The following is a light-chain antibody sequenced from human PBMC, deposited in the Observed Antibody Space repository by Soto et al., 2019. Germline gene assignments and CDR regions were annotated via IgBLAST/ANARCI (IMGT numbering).Light chain of an antibody. CDR3: QSYDATNQV. V-gene: IGLV6-57*01. J-gene: IGLJ3*02. CDR2: EDN. Sequence: NFMLTQPHSVSESPGKTVIISCTRRSGSIASNYVQWYQQRPGSSPTTVIYEDNQRPSGVPDRFSGSIDSSSNSASLTISGLETEDEADYFCQSYDATNQVFGGGTQRTVL. CDR1: SGSIASNY.